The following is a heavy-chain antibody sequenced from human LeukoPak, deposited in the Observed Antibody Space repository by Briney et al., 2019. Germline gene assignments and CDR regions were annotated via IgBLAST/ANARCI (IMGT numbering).Heavy chain of an antibody. Sequence: GASVKVSCKASGYTFTSYYMHWVRQAPGQGLEWMGWISAYNGNTNYAQKLQGRVTMTTDTSTSTAYMELRSLRSDDTAVYYCARGSIAARFDGFDYYYYGMDVWGQGTTVTVSS. V-gene: IGHV1-18*04. D-gene: IGHD6-6*01. CDR1: GYTFTSYY. CDR3: ARGSIAARFDGFDYYYYGMDV. CDR2: ISAYNGNT. J-gene: IGHJ6*02.